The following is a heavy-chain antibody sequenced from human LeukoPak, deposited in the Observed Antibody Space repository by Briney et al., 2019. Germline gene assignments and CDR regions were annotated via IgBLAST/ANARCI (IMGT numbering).Heavy chain of an antibody. V-gene: IGHV1-18*01. D-gene: IGHD6-19*01. J-gene: IGHJ4*02. CDR2: ISTYNGNT. Sequence: ASVKVSCKASGYTFTSYGISWVRQAPGQRLEWMGWISTYNGNTNYAQNLQGRVTMTTDTSTSTAYMELRSLRSDDTAVYYCARDSPGSGWDDWGQGTLVTVSS. CDR1: GYTFTSYG. CDR3: ARDSPGSGWDD.